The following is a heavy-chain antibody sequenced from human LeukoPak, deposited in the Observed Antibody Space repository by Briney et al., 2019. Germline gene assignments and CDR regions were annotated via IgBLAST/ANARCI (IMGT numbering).Heavy chain of an antibody. J-gene: IGHJ4*02. CDR1: GYSFISYW. CDR2: INPGDSDT. Sequence: GESLKISCEGSGYSFISYWIVWVRQMPGKGLEWMGIINPGDSDTRYSPSFQGQVTISADKSISTAYLQWNSLKASDTAMYYCARRGGGDYNYFDYWGQGALVTLSS. V-gene: IGHV5-51*01. D-gene: IGHD4-17*01. CDR3: ARRGGGDYNYFDY.